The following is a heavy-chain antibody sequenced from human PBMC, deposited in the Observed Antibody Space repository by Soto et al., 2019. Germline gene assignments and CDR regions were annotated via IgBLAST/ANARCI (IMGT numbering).Heavy chain of an antibody. CDR3: ARVSLSIAAAGSFDY. CDR2: IYHSGST. CDR1: GGSISSGGYS. J-gene: IGHJ4*02. Sequence: SETLSLTCAVSGGSISSGGYSWSWIRQPPGKGLEWIGYIYHSGSTYYNPSLKSRVTISVDRSKNQFSLKLSSVTAADTAVYYCARVSLSIAAAGSFDYWGQGTLVTVSS. D-gene: IGHD6-13*01. V-gene: IGHV4-30-2*01.